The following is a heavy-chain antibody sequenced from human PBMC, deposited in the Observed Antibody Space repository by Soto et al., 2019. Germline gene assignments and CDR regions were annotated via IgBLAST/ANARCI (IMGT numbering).Heavy chain of an antibody. Sequence: QITLKESGPTLVKPTQTLTLTCTFSGFSLSTTGVGVGWIRQPPGKALDWLALIYWDGDKRYSPSLKSRLTIXKDTSQHQVLLTMTNMDPVDTATYYCAHRVGGQLSWGQGTLVTVSS. D-gene: IGHD1-1*01. J-gene: IGHJ5*02. CDR2: IYWDGDK. V-gene: IGHV2-5*02. CDR3: AHRVGGQLS. CDR1: GFSLSTTGVG.